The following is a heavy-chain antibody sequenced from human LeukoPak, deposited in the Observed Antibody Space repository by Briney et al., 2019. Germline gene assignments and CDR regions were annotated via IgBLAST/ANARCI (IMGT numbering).Heavy chain of an antibody. D-gene: IGHD6-19*01. V-gene: IGHV3-23*01. CDR3: AKAGIGVVGYFDY. Sequence: GGSLRLSCEASGFTFSSSAMRWVRQAPGKGLQGLSSINGGDYSTYYADSVKGRFTISRDHSKNTLYLQMNSLRDEDTALYCCAKAGIGVVGYFDYWGQGTLVTVSS. CDR1: GFTFSSSA. J-gene: IGHJ4*02. CDR2: INGGDYST.